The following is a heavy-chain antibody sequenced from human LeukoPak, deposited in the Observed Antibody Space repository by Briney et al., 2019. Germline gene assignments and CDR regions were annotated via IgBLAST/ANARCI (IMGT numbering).Heavy chain of an antibody. V-gene: IGHV1-58*01. J-gene: IGHJ6*02. CDR3: ARLRITIFGVVISHYYGMDV. CDR1: GFTFTSSP. Sequence: ASVKVSCKASGFTFTSSPVQWVRQARGQRLEWIGWIVVGSGNTNYVQKFQERVTITRDMSTSTAYMELSSLRSEDTAVYYCARLRITIFGVVISHYYGMDVWGQGTTVTVSS. CDR2: IVVGSGNT. D-gene: IGHD3-3*01.